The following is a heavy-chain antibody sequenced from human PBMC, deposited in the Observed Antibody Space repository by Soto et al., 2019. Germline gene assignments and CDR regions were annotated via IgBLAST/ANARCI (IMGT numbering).Heavy chain of an antibody. V-gene: IGHV4-30-4*01. CDR2: IYYSGST. J-gene: IGHJ5*02. Sequence: QVQLQESGPGLVKPSQTLSLTCTVSGGSISSGDYYWSWIRQPPGKGLEWFGYIYYSGSTYYNPSLKSRVTISVDTSKNQFSLKLSAVTAADTAVYYCARDPGIAAAGTTTWFDPWGQGTLVTVSS. CDR3: ARDPGIAAAGTTTWFDP. CDR1: GGSISSGDYY. D-gene: IGHD6-13*01.